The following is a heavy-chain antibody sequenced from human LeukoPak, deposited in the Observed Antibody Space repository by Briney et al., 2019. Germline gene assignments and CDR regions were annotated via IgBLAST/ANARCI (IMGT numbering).Heavy chain of an antibody. CDR2: INTYSGKT. Sequence: GASVKVSCKASGYSFTSYSMHWVRQAPGQGLEWMGWINTYSGKTKYAQKFQGRVTMTRDTSTSTVYMELSSLRSEDTAVYYCARDNGGNVLPDDYWGQGTLVTVSS. CDR3: ARDNGGNVLPDDY. J-gene: IGHJ4*02. D-gene: IGHD4-23*01. CDR1: GYSFTSYS. V-gene: IGHV1-18*01.